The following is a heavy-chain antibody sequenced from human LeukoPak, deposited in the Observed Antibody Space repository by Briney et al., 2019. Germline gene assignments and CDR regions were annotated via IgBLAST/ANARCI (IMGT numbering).Heavy chain of an antibody. Sequence: SETLSLTCTVSGGSISRYYWSWIRQPPGKGLEWIGYIYYSGSNNYNPPLKSRVTISVDTSKNQFSLKLSSVTAADTAVYYCARHGSGWFSFDYWGQGTLVTVSS. CDR1: GGSISRYY. CDR3: ARHGSGWFSFDY. V-gene: IGHV4-59*01. D-gene: IGHD6-19*01. J-gene: IGHJ4*02. CDR2: IYYSGSN.